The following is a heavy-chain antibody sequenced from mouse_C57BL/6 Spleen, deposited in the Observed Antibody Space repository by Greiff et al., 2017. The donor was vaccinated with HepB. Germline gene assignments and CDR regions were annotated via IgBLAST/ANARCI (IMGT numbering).Heavy chain of an antibody. CDR3: AKLGPYYAMDY. CDR1: GFTFSDYY. V-gene: IGHV5-16*01. CDR2: INYDGSST. Sequence: EVKLVESEGGLVQPGSSMKLSCTASGFTFSDYYMAWVRQVPEKGLEWVANINYDGSSTYYLDSLKSRFIISRDNAKNILYLQMSSLKSEDTATYYCAKLGPYYAMDYWGQGTSVTVSS. J-gene: IGHJ4*01. D-gene: IGHD4-1*01.